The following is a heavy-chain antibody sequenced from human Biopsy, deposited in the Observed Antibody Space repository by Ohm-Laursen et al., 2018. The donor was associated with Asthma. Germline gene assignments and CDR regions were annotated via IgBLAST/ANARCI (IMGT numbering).Heavy chain of an antibody. CDR2: GGSYYDGSLK. CDR1: GFIFSSYA. J-gene: IGHJ4*02. V-gene: IGHV3-30-3*01. CDR3: ARDVMEWYLPAFDF. D-gene: IGHD3-3*01. Sequence: RSLRLSCTPSGFIFSSYAMYWVRQAPGKGLEWVAGGGSYYDGSLKYYADSLNGRITVSRDDSKNTLYLQMNSLRPDDTSVYYCARDVMEWYLPAFDFWGQGTLVTVSS.